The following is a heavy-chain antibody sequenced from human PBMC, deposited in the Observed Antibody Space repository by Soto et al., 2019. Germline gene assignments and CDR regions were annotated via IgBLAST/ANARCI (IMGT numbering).Heavy chain of an antibody. CDR3: AKAPKSGWYGNNWFDP. D-gene: IGHD6-19*01. Sequence: GGSLRLSCAASGFTFSSYGMHWVRQAPGKGLEWVAVISYDGSNKYYADSVKGRFTISRDNSKNTLYLQMNSLRAEDTAVYYCAKAPKSGWYGNNWFDPWGQGTLVTVPS. J-gene: IGHJ5*02. CDR2: ISYDGSNK. CDR1: GFTFSSYG. V-gene: IGHV3-30*18.